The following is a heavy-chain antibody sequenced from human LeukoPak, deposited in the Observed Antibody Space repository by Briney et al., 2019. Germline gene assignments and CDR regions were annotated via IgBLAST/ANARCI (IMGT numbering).Heavy chain of an antibody. V-gene: IGHV4-31*03. J-gene: IGHJ6*02. Sequence: SQTLSLTCTVSGGSFSSGGYYWSWIRQHPGKGLEWIGYIYYSGRTYYNPSLKSRVTISVDTSKNQFSLKLSSVTAADTAVYYCARGARYYYYGVDVWGQGTTVTVSS. CDR3: ARGARYYYYGVDV. CDR1: GGSFSSGGYY. CDR2: IYYSGRT.